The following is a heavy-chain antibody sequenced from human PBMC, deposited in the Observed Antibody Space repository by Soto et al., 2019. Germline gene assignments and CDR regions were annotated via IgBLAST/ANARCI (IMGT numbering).Heavy chain of an antibody. CDR2: IYNSGST. CDR3: AGDIPSGSSRFHY. J-gene: IGHJ4*02. V-gene: IGHV4-59*08. CDR1: GGPISSYP. Sequence: QVQLQESGPGLVKPSETLSLTCTVSGGPISSYPWSWIRQPPGKGLEWIGYIYNSGSTIYNPSFQSPVTILLDKPTNHVTLKLGSVTAAHTAIQYCAGDIPSGSSRFHYWGQGTLVTVSS. D-gene: IGHD1-26*01.